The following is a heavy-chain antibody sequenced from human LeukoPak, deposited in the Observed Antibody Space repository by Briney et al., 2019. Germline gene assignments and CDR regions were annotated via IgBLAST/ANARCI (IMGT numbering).Heavy chain of an antibody. D-gene: IGHD6-19*01. Sequence: ASVKVSCKASGYTFTGYYMHWVRQAPGQGLEWMGWINPNSGGTNYAQKFQGRVTMTRDTSISTAYMELSRLRSDDTAVYYCATAKQWLVPVFDYWGQGTLVTVSS. J-gene: IGHJ4*02. CDR3: ATAKQWLVPVFDY. V-gene: IGHV1-2*02. CDR1: GYTFTGYY. CDR2: INPNSGGT.